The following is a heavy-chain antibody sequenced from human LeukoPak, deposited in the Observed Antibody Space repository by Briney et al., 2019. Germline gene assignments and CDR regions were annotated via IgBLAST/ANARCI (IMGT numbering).Heavy chain of an antibody. Sequence: SETLSLTCTVSGGSISSGDYYWSWIRQPPGKGLEWIGYIYYSGSTYYNPSLKSRVTISVDTSKNQFSLKLSSVTAADTAVYYCARVGEYYGSGYYYGMDVWGQGTTVTVSS. CDR1: GGSISSGDYY. CDR3: ARVGEYYGSGYYYGMDV. CDR2: IYYSGST. D-gene: IGHD3-10*01. V-gene: IGHV4-30-4*01. J-gene: IGHJ6*02.